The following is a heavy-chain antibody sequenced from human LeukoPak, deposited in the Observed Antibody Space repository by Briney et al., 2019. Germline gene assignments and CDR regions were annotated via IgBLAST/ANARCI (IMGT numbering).Heavy chain of an antibody. CDR3: AWSDCSDY. CDR1: GFTFSSYE. Sequence: GGSLRLSCAASGFTFSSYEMNWFRQAPGKGLEWISYINNGGNIIYYADSVKGRFTISRDDAQNSLYLQMNSLRAEDTAFYYCAWSDCSDYWGQGTLVTVSS. V-gene: IGHV3-48*03. CDR2: INNGGNII. D-gene: IGHD3-3*01. J-gene: IGHJ4*02.